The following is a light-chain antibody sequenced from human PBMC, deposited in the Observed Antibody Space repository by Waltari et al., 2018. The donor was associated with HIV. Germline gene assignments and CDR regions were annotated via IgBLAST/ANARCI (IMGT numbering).Light chain of an antibody. V-gene: IGKV1-39*01. CDR3: QQSYSSPLT. CDR2: SIS. J-gene: IGKJ3*01. Sequence: DIQVTQSPSSLSASVGDRVTITCRASQSIIKFLNWYQQIPGKAPKLLIYSISNLQSGVPSRFSGSGSGTDFALTISSLQPDDFATYFCQQSYSSPLTFGPGTTV. CDR1: QSIIKF.